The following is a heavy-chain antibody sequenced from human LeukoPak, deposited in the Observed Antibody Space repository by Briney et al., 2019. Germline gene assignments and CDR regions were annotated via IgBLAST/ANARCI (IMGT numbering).Heavy chain of an antibody. CDR1: GGHFSGYY. D-gene: IGHD6-13*01. V-gene: IGHV4-34*01. J-gene: IGHJ5*02. CDR3: ARGSGYSSSWQGNWFDP. Sequence: PSDTLSLTCAVYGGHFSGYYWSWLRQPPGKGLEWIGEINHSGSTNYNPSLKSRVTISVDTSKNQFSLKLSSVTAADTAVYYCARGSGYSSSWQGNWFDPWGQGTLVTVSS. CDR2: INHSGST.